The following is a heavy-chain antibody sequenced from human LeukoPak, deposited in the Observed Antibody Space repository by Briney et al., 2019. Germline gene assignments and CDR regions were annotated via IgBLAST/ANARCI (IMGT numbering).Heavy chain of an antibody. Sequence: PGGSLRLSCSASGFTFSSYAMHWVRQAPGKGLEYVSAISSNGGSTYCADSVKGRFTISRDNSKNTLFLQMNSLRAEDTAVYYCARDLTGYSGTYSDYWGQGTLVTVSS. J-gene: IGHJ4*02. D-gene: IGHD1-26*01. CDR3: ARDLTGYSGTYSDY. CDR1: GFTFSSYA. V-gene: IGHV3-64*04. CDR2: ISSNGGST.